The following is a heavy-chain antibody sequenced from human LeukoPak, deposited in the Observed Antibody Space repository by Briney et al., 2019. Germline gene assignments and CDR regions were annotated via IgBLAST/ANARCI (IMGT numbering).Heavy chain of an antibody. J-gene: IGHJ4*02. D-gene: IGHD6-19*01. CDR1: GYTFTGYY. Sequence: ASVKVSCKASGYTFTGYYMHWVRQAPGQGLEWMGWINPNSGGTNYAQKFQGRVTMTRDMSIGTAYMELSRLRSDDTAVYYCARVTNSGWYYFDYWGQGTLVTVAS. V-gene: IGHV1-2*02. CDR3: ARVTNSGWYYFDY. CDR2: INPNSGGT.